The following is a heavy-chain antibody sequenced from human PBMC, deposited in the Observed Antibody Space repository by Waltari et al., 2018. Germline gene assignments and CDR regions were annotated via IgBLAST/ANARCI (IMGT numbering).Heavy chain of an antibody. V-gene: IGHV3-53*01. Sequence: EVQLVESGGGLIQPGGSLRLSCAASGFTVSSNYMSWVRQAPGKGLEWVSVIYSGGSTYDADSVKGRFTISRDNSKNTLYLQMNSLRAEDTAVYYCARVGSPRQYYYFDYWGQGTLVTVSS. CDR2: IYSGGST. CDR3: ARVGSPRQYYYFDY. D-gene: IGHD2-2*01. CDR1: GFTVSSNY. J-gene: IGHJ4*02.